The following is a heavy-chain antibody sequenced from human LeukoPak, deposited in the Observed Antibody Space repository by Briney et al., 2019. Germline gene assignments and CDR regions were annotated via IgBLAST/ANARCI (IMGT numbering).Heavy chain of an antibody. Sequence: ASVKVSCKASGYTFTSYGISWVRQAPGQGLEWMGWISAYNGNTNYAQKLQGRVTMTTDTSTSTAYMELRSLRSDDTAVYYCARDSREDSSGYYFPYYFDYWGQGTLATVSS. V-gene: IGHV1-18*01. J-gene: IGHJ4*02. CDR3: ARDSREDSSGYYFPYYFDY. CDR1: GYTFTSYG. CDR2: ISAYNGNT. D-gene: IGHD3-22*01.